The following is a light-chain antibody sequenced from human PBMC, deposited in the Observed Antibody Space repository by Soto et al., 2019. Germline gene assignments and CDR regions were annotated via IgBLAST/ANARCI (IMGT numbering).Light chain of an antibody. V-gene: IGKV3-15*01. CDR1: QTVGSN. CDR3: QQYDNWPFQVT. J-gene: IGKJ4*01. CDR2: GAS. Sequence: EIVMTQSPATLSVSPGESGTLSCRASQTVGSNLDWYQQKPGQAPRLLIYGASTRATVVPARFSGSGSGTEFTLTISSLQSEDFAVYYCQQYDNWPFQVTFGGGAKVEIK.